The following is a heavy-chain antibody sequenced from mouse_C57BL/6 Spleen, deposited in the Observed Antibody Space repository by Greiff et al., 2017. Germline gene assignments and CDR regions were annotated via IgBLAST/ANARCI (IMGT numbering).Heavy chain of an antibody. V-gene: IGHV7-3*01. J-gene: IGHJ4*01. Sequence: EVKLQESGGGLVQPGGSLSLSCAASGFTFTDYYMSWVRQPPGKALEWLGFIRNKANGYTTEYSASVKGRFTISRDNSQSILYLQMNALRAEDSATYYCARSGSHYAMDYWGQGTSVTVSS. CDR3: ARSGSHYAMDY. CDR1: GFTFTDYY. CDR2: IRNKANGYTT.